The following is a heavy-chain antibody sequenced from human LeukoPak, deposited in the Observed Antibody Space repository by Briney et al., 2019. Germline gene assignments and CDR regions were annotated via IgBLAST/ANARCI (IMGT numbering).Heavy chain of an antibody. J-gene: IGHJ4*02. CDR1: GFTFSSYA. D-gene: IGHD6-19*01. Sequence: GGSLRLSCAASGFTFSSYAMSWVRQAPGKGLEWVSAISGSGGSIYYADSVKGRFTISRDNSKNTLYLQMNSLRAEDTAVYYCANRIAVAGTVYWGQGTLVTVSS. CDR2: ISGSGGSI. V-gene: IGHV3-23*01. CDR3: ANRIAVAGTVY.